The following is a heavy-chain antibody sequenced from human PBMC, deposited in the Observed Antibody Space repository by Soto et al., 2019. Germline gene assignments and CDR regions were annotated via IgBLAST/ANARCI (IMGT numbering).Heavy chain of an antibody. D-gene: IGHD3-9*01. CDR2: ISAYNGNT. Sequence: ASVKVSCKASGYTFTSYGISWVRQAPGQGLEWMGWISAYNGNTNYAQKLQGRVTMTTDTSTSTAYMELRSLRSDDTAVYYCATPYYDILTGYYYWFDPWGQGTLVTVSS. J-gene: IGHJ5*02. CDR1: GYTFTSYG. V-gene: IGHV1-18*01. CDR3: ATPYYDILTGYYYWFDP.